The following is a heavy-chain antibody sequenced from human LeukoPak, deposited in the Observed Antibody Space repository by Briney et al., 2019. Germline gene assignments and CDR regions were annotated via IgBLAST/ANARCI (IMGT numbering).Heavy chain of an antibody. V-gene: IGHV4-31*03. CDR3: ARARYCSGGSCYRWFDP. Sequence: SQTLSFTCTVSGGSISSGGYYWSWIRQHPGKGLEWIGYIYYSGSTYYNPSLKSRVTISVDTSKNQFSLKLSSVTAADTAVYYCARARYCSGGSCYRWFDPWGQGTLVTVSS. J-gene: IGHJ5*02. CDR1: GGSISSGGYY. D-gene: IGHD2-15*01. CDR2: IYYSGST.